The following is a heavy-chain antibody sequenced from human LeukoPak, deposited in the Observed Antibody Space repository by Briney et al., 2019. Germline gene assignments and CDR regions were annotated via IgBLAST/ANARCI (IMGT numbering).Heavy chain of an antibody. CDR1: GYTFTRYG. Sequence: GASVKVSCKASGYTFTRYGIIGVRQPPAQGREGMVIINPNGGRTRYAQKLQGRHTMTRDTSTSTVYMELRSLRSEDRAVYYCARDKGHCSSTSCYEYWFDPWGQGTLVGVSS. V-gene: IGHV1-46*01. J-gene: IGHJ5*02. CDR3: ARDKGHCSSTSCYEYWFDP. D-gene: IGHD2-2*01. CDR2: INPNGGRT.